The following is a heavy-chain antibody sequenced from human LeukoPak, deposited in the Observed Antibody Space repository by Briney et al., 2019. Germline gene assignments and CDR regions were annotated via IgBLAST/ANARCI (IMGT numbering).Heavy chain of an antibody. Sequence: GGSLRLSCAASGFTFSSYWMSWVRPAPGRGLEWVANIKQDGSEKYYVDSVKGRFTISRDNAKNSLYLQMNSLRAEDTAVYYCARVYGVRGDSSGPAGYWGQGTLVTVSS. D-gene: IGHD3-22*01. J-gene: IGHJ4*02. CDR2: IKQDGSEK. CDR1: GFTFSSYW. V-gene: IGHV3-7*01. CDR3: ARVYGVRGDSSGPAGY.